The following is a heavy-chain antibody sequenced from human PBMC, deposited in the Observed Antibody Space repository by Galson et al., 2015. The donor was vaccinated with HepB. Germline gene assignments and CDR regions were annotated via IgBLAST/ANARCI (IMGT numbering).Heavy chain of an antibody. CDR1: GGTFSSYA. CDR3: ARDLWSVGATSNAFDI. V-gene: IGHV1-69*13. Sequence: SVKVSCKASGGTFSSYAISWVRQAPGQGLEWMGGIIPIFGTANYAQKFQGRVTITADESTSTAYMELSSLRSEDTAVYYCARDLWSVGATSNAFDIWGQGTMVTVSS. CDR2: IIPIFGTA. D-gene: IGHD1-26*01. J-gene: IGHJ3*02.